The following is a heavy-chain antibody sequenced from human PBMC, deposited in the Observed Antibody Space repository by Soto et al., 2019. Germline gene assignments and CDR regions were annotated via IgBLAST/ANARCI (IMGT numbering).Heavy chain of an antibody. CDR2: IKQDGSET. CDR3: AGGSGWLQTD. CDR1: GFTFSRYW. Sequence: EVQLVESGGGLVQPGGSLRLSCAASGFTFSRYWMSWVRQAPGKGLEWVANIKQDGSETYYVDSVKGRFTISRDNAKNSLYLQMNSLRAEDMAVYYCAGGSGWLQTDWGQGTLVTVSS. V-gene: IGHV3-7*04. D-gene: IGHD6-19*01. J-gene: IGHJ4*02.